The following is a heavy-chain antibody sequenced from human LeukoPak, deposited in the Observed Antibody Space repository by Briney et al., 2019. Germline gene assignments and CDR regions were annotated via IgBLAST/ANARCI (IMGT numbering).Heavy chain of an antibody. V-gene: IGHV1-2*02. Sequence: ASVKVSCKASGYTFTGYYMHWVRQAPGQGLEWVGWINPNSGDTNYARKFQGRVTMTRDTSISTTYMELSRLRSDDTAVYYCARGFYASSSSEYDYWGQGTLVTVSS. D-gene: IGHD6-6*01. CDR3: ARGFYASSSSEYDY. CDR2: INPNSGDT. J-gene: IGHJ4*02. CDR1: GYTFTGYY.